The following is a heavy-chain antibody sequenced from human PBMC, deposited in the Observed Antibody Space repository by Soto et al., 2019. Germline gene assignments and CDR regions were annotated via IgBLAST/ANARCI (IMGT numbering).Heavy chain of an antibody. CDR1: GYTFTSYY. Sequence: ASVKVSCKASGYTFTSYYMHWVRQAPGQGLGWMGIINPSGGSTSYAQKFQGRVTMTRDTSTSTVYMELSSLRSEDTAVYYCARDVGESGVRYFDRLSYWFDPRGQGTLVTVTS. V-gene: IGHV1-46*01. J-gene: IGHJ5*02. CDR2: INPSGGST. CDR3: ARDVGESGVRYFDRLSYWFDP. D-gene: IGHD3-9*01.